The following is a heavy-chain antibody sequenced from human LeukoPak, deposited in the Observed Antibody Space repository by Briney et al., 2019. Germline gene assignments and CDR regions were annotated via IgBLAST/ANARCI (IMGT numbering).Heavy chain of an antibody. Sequence: GRSLRLSCAASGFTFSSYAMHWVRQAPGKGLEWVAVISYDGSNKYYADSVKGRFTISRDNSKNTLYLQMNSLRAEDTAVYYCARDTDGRPVAITYYYYGMDVWGQGTTVTVSS. CDR2: ISYDGSNK. CDR3: ARDTDGRPVAITYYYYGMDV. CDR1: GFTFSSYA. J-gene: IGHJ6*02. D-gene: IGHD2-2*01. V-gene: IGHV3-30-3*01.